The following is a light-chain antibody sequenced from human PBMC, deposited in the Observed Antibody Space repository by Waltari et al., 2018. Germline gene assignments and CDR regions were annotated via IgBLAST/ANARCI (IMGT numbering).Light chain of an antibody. J-gene: IGLJ2*01. CDR3: CSYAGSSTVV. V-gene: IGLV2-23*02. CDR1: SSDVGSYNL. CDR2: EVS. Sequence: QSALTQPASVSWSPGQSITIPCTGTSSDVGSYNLVSWYQQHPGKAPKLMIYEVSKRPSGVSNRFSGSKSGNTASLTISGLQAEDEADYYCCSYAGSSTVVFGGGTKLTVL.